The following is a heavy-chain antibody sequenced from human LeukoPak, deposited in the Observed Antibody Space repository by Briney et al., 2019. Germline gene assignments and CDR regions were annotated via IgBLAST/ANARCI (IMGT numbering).Heavy chain of an antibody. CDR3: ARDGWFGESNYGMDV. J-gene: IGHJ6*02. CDR1: GYTFTSYA. Sequence: ASVKVSCKASGYTFTSYAMHWVRQAPGQRLEWMGWSNAGNGNTKYSQEFQGRVTITRDTSASTAYMELSSLRSEDMAAYYCARDGWFGESNYGMDVWGQGTTVTVSS. D-gene: IGHD3-10*01. CDR2: SNAGNGNT. V-gene: IGHV1-3*02.